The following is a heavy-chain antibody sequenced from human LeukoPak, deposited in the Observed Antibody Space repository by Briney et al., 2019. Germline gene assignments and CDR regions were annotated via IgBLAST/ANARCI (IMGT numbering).Heavy chain of an antibody. CDR3: ARSYDSSGYYYGGVDY. CDR1: GYSFTSYW. D-gene: IGHD3-22*01. CDR2: IYPGDSDT. V-gene: IGHV5-51*01. J-gene: IGHJ4*02. Sequence: GESLKISCKGSGYSFTSYWIGWVRQMPGKGLEWMGIIYPGDSDTRYSPSFQGQVTISADKSISTAYLQWSSLKASDTAMYYCARSYDSSGYYYGGVDYWGQGTLVTVSS.